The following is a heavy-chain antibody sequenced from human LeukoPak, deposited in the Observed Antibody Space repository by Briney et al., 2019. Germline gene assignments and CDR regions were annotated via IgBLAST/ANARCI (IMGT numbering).Heavy chain of an antibody. J-gene: IGHJ4*02. V-gene: IGHV4-34*01. CDR2: INHSGST. CDR3: ARKGVLWFGK. CDR1: GGSFSGYY. Sequence: SETLSLTCAVYGGSFSGYYWSWIRQPPGQGLEWIGEINHSGSTNYNPSLKSRVTISVDTSKNQFSLKLSSVTAADTAVYYCARKGVLWFGKWGQGTLVTVSS. D-gene: IGHD3-10*01.